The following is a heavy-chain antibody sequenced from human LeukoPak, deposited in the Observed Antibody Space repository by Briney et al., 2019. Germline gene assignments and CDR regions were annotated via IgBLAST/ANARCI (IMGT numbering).Heavy chain of an antibody. CDR2: ISYDGSNK. CDR1: GFTFSSYA. D-gene: IGHD1-26*01. Sequence: PGGSLRLSCAASGFTFSSYAMHWVRQAPGKGLEWVAVISYDGSNKYYADSVKGRFTISRDNSKNTLYLQMNSLRAEDTAVYYCAKAYSFYSGSYYFDYWGQGTLVTVSS. CDR3: AKAYSFYSGSYYFDY. J-gene: IGHJ4*02. V-gene: IGHV3-30-3*01.